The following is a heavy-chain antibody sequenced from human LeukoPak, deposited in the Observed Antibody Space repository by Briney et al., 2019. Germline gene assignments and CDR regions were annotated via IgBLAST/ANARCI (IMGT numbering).Heavy chain of an antibody. CDR3: ARGNLAVAGTNWFDP. V-gene: IGHV4-31*03. CDR1: GGSISGTTHY. J-gene: IGHJ5*02. Sequence: SQTLSLTCTVSGGSISGTTHYWSWIRQLPGKGLEWIGFKYYSESAYYNPSLKSRVTISVDTSKKQSSLNLSSVTAADTAVYYCARGNLAVAGTNWFDPWGQGTLVAVSS. D-gene: IGHD6-19*01. CDR2: KYYSESA.